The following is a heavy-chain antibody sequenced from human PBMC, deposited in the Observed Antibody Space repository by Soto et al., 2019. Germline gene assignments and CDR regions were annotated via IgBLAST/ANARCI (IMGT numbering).Heavy chain of an antibody. CDR3: ATPGAIAAAGFDY. D-gene: IGHD6-13*01. V-gene: IGHV1-69*02. CDR2: IIPILGIA. CDR1: GGTFSSYT. J-gene: IGHJ4*02. Sequence: SVKVSCKASGGTFSSYTISWVRQAPGQGLEWMGRIIPILGIANYAQKFQGRVTITADKSTSTAYMELSSLRSEDTAVYYCATPGAIAAAGFDYWGQGTLVTVSS.